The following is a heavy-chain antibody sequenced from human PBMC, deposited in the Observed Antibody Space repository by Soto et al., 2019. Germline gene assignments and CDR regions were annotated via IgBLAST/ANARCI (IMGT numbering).Heavy chain of an antibody. Sequence: QVQLVQSGAEVKKPGASVKVSCKASGYTFTSYGITWVRQAPGQGLEWMGWISAYNGNTNYAQKLQGRVTMTTDTSTSRAYVELRSLRSDDTAVYYWARDLRGYSYGRFDYWGQGTLVTVSS. D-gene: IGHD5-18*01. CDR1: GYTFTSYG. CDR3: ARDLRGYSYGRFDY. V-gene: IGHV1-18*01. CDR2: ISAYNGNT. J-gene: IGHJ4*02.